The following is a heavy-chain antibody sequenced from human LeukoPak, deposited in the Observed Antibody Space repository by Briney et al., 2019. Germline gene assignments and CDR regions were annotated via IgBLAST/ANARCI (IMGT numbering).Heavy chain of an antibody. CDR3: ARGFSWVSSSLGY. D-gene: IGHD6-13*01. Sequence: SETLSLTCAVYGGSFSCYYWSWIRQPPGKGLEWIGEINHRGSTNYNPSLKSRVTISVDPSKHQFSLKLSSVTAAATAVYYCARGFSWVSSSLGYWGQGTLVTVSS. CDR1: GGSFSCYY. J-gene: IGHJ4*02. V-gene: IGHV4-34*01. CDR2: INHRGST.